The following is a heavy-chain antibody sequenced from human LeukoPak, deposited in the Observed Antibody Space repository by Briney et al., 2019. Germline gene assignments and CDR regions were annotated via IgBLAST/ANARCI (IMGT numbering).Heavy chain of an antibody. CDR2: ISAYNGNT. CDR3: ARDSADP. V-gene: IGHV1-18*04. CDR1: GYTFTGYY. D-gene: IGHD1-26*01. J-gene: IGHJ5*02. Sequence: ASVKVSCKASGYTFTGYYMHWVRQAPGQGLEWVGWISAYNGNTNYAQKLQGRVTMTTDTSTSTAYMELRSLRSDDTAVYYCARDSADPWGQGTLVTVSS.